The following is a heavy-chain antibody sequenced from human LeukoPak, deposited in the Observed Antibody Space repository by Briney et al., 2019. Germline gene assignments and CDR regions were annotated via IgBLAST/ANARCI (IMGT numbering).Heavy chain of an antibody. J-gene: IGHJ4*02. Sequence: GRSLRLSCAASGFTFSSYGMHWVRQAPGKGLEWVAVIWYDGSNKYYADSVKGRFTISRDNSKNTLYLQMNSLRAEDTAVYYCAKERSGFSFDYWGQGTLVTVSS. CDR1: GFTFSSYG. CDR3: AKERSGFSFDY. D-gene: IGHD5-18*01. V-gene: IGHV3-33*06. CDR2: IWYDGSNK.